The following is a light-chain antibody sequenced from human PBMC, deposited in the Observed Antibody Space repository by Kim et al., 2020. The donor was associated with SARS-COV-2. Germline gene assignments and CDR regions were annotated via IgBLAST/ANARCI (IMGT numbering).Light chain of an antibody. CDR2: LNSDGSH. CDR3: QTWGTGIG. Sequence: GASVKLPCTLSSGNSSYAIAWHQQQPEKGPRYLMKLNSDGSHSKGDGIPDRFSGSSSGAERYLTISSLQSEDEADYYCQTWGTGIGFGGGTQLTVL. V-gene: IGLV4-69*01. CDR1: SGNSSYA. J-gene: IGLJ3*02.